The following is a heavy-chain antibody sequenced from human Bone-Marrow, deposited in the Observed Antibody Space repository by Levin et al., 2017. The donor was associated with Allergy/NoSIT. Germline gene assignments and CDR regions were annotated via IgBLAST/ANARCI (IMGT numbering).Heavy chain of an antibody. Sequence: TSGGSLRLSCAASGFTLSNVWMSWVRQAPGKGLEWVGRIKSKTDGGTIDYAAPVKGRVTILRDDTKNTLYLQMNSLKTEDTAAYYCTTVTMIAAHPEYWGQGTLVTVSS. J-gene: IGHJ4*02. CDR2: IKSKTDGGTI. CDR3: TTVTMIAAHPEY. D-gene: IGHD6-13*01. CDR1: GFTLSNVW. V-gene: IGHV3-15*01.